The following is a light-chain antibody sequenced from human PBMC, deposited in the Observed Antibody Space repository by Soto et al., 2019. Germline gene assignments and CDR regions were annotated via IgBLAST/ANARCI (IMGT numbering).Light chain of an antibody. CDR3: HQYNSYS. J-gene: IGKJ1*01. V-gene: IGKV1-39*01. CDR2: AAS. CDR1: QSIRSH. Sequence: DIQMTQSPSSLSASAGDRITITCRASQSIRSHLNWYQEKLGKAPKLLIYAASSLQSGVPSRFSGSGSGTDFTLTISSLQPEDFATYYCHQYNSYSFGQGTKVDIK.